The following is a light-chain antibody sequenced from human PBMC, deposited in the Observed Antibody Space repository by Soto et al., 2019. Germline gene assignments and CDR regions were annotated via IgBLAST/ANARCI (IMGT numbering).Light chain of an antibody. J-gene: IGLJ2*01. V-gene: IGLV2-14*01. Sequence: QSALTQPASVSGSPGQSITISCTGTSSDIGTYNYVSWYQQHPGKAPKLIIYEVTYWPSGVSLRFSGSKSGNTASLTISGLQAEDEADYYCTSYTSSNTLVFGGGTKLTVL. CDR2: EVT. CDR1: SSDIGTYNY. CDR3: TSYTSSNTLV.